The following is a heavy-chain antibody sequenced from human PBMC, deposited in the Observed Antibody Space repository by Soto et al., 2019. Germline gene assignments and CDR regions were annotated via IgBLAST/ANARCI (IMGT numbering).Heavy chain of an antibody. J-gene: IGHJ4*02. D-gene: IGHD3-22*01. CDR1: GYIFTNHY. Sequence: QVQLVQSGAEVKKPGASVKVSCKASGYIFTNHYIHWVRQAPGQGLEWMGIINPSGGSTNYLQKFQGRVNMTRDTSTSTVYMELSSLRSEDTAVYFFARADYYDSSGFYYDYWGQGTLVTVSS. CDR3: ARADYYDSSGFYYDY. CDR2: INPSGGST. V-gene: IGHV1-46*01.